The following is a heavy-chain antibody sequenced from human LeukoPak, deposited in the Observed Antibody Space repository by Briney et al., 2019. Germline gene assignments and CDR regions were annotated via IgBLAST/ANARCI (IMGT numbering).Heavy chain of an antibody. V-gene: IGHV3-23*01. CDR2: INKSGGST. J-gene: IGHJ3*02. Sequence: GGSLRLSCAASGFTFSSYAMSWVRQAPGKGLEWVSIINKSGGSTNYADSVRGRFTISRDNAKNTVYLQMNSLRAEDTAVYYCARDDPGDAFDIWGQGTMVTVSS. CDR1: GFTFSSYA. CDR3: ARDDPGDAFDI.